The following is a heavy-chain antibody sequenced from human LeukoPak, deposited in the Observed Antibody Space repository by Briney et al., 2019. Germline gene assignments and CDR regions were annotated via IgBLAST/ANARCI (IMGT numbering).Heavy chain of an antibody. D-gene: IGHD4-17*01. CDR2: INPRVGST. CDR1: GYTFTSYS. V-gene: IGHV1-46*01. CDR3: ASGGNYGDYAT. Sequence: ASANASCKASGYTFTSYSMHCVPDAPGQGLEWMGIINPRVGSTSYAQKFKGRVTMTRDTSTSTVYMKLSSLRSEDTAVYYCASGGNYGDYATWGQGTLVTAYS. J-gene: IGHJ5*02.